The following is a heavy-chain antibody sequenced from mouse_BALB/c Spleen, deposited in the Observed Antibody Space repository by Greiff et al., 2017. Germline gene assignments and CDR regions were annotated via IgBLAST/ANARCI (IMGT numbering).Heavy chain of an antibody. CDR2: IRNKANGYTT. V-gene: IGHV7-3*02. CDR3: ARDPAGYYFDY. Sequence: EVKLVESGGGLVQPGGSLRLSCATSGFTFTDYYMSWVRQPPGKALEWLGFIRNKANGYTTEYSASVKGRFTISRDNSQSILYLQMNTLRAEDSATYYCARDPAGYYFDYWGQGTTLTVSS. J-gene: IGHJ2*01. CDR1: GFTFTDYY.